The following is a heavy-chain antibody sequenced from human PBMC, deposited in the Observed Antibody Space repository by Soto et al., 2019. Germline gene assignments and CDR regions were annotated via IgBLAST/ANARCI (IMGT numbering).Heavy chain of an antibody. CDR3: AGGITMKRGPAFDY. J-gene: IGHJ4*02. D-gene: IGHD3-22*01. V-gene: IGHV4-38-2*01. CDR1: GFSIDSAYY. Sequence: SETLSLTCAVSGFSIDSAYYWGWIRQSPGKGLEWIGSIYQSGTTFYNPSLKSRVTISVDTSNNQFSLNLNSVTAADTAVYYCAGGITMKRGPAFDYWGQGTMVTVSS. CDR2: IYQSGTT.